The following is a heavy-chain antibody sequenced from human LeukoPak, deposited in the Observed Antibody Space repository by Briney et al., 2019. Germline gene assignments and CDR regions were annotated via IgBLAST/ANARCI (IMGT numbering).Heavy chain of an antibody. D-gene: IGHD2/OR15-2a*01. CDR3: ARELTSIFDM. CDR1: GFTFRDHY. CDR2: IRNKANSYTT. J-gene: IGHJ3*02. Sequence: GGSLRLSCAASGFTFRDHYMDWVRQAPGKGLEWVGRIRNKANSYTTEYAAPVKGRFSISREDSKNTLYLHMNSLKTEDTAVYYCARELTSIFDMWGQGTMVAVSS. V-gene: IGHV3-72*01.